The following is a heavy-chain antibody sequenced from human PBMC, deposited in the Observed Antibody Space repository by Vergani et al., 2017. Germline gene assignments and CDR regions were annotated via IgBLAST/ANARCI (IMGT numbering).Heavy chain of an antibody. CDR3: AKGGGRGYSYGEHFDY. D-gene: IGHD5-18*01. CDR1: GFTFSSYG. Sequence: QVQLVESGGGVVQPERSLRLSCAASGFTFSSYGMHWVRQAPGKGLEWVAVISYDGSNKYYADSVKGRFTISRDNSKNTLYLQMNSLRAEDTAVYYCAKGGGRGYSYGEHFDYWGQGTLVTVSS. V-gene: IGHV3-30*18. CDR2: ISYDGSNK. J-gene: IGHJ4*02.